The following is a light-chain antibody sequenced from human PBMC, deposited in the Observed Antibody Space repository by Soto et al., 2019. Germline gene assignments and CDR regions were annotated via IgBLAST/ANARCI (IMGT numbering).Light chain of an antibody. CDR1: NIGSKS. CDR2: YDS. V-gene: IGLV3-21*04. CDR3: QVWDSSSDLYAV. Sequence: SYELTQPPSVSVAPGKTARITCGGNNIGSKSVHWYQQKPGQAPVLVIYYDSDRPSGIPERFSGSHSGNTATLTISRVEAGDEADYYCQVWDSSSDLYAVFGGGTQLTVL. J-gene: IGLJ7*01.